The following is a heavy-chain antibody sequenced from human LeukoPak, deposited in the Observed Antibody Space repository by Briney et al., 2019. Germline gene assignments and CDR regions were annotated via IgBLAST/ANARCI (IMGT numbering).Heavy chain of an antibody. CDR2: INPSGGST. CDR1: GYTFTSYY. Sequence: GASVKVSCKASGYTFTSYYMHWVRQAPGQGLEWMGIINPSGGSTSYAQKFQGRVTMTRDTSTSTVYLELSSLRSEDTAVYYCARGGGYYDSSGYYYYLFDPWGQGTLVTVSS. D-gene: IGHD3-22*01. V-gene: IGHV1-46*01. J-gene: IGHJ5*02. CDR3: ARGGGYYDSSGYYYYLFDP.